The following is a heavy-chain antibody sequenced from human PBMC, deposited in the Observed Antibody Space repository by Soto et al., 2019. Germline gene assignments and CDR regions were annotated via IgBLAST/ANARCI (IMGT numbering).Heavy chain of an antibody. D-gene: IGHD6-6*01. J-gene: IGHJ6*02. V-gene: IGHV3-23*01. CDR2: ISGSGGVT. Sequence: EVQLLESGGGLVQPGGSLRLSCAASGFTFSSYAVSWVRQAPGKGLEWVSTISGSGGVTYYADSVKGRFTISRDNSKNTLYLQMYSLRAEDTAVYYCAKSHREYSSSDMDVWGQGTTVTVSS. CDR1: GFTFSSYA. CDR3: AKSHREYSSSDMDV.